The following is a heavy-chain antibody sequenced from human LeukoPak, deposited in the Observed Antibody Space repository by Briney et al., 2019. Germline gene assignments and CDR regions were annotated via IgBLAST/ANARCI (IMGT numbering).Heavy chain of an antibody. CDR2: IYYSGST. CDR3: AREIPGYGDYESSYYFDY. V-gene: IGHV4-59*01. Sequence: PSETLSLTCTVSGRSISSYYWSWIRQPPGKGLEWIGYIYYSGSTNYNPSLKSRVTISVDTSKNQFSLKLSSVTAADTAVYYCAREIPGYGDYESSYYFDYWGQGTLVTVSS. D-gene: IGHD4-17*01. J-gene: IGHJ4*02. CDR1: GRSISSYY.